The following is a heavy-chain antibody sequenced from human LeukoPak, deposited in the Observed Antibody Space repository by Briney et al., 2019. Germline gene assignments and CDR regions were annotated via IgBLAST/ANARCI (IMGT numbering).Heavy chain of an antibody. CDR1: GFTFSRYR. V-gene: IGHV3-7*01. CDR3: ARRYFDY. J-gene: IGHJ4*02. CDR2: KKQDVSER. Sequence: GGSLRLSCADSGFTFSRYRLSWVRQAPGKGLEWVANKKQDVSERYYVDSVKCQFTISRDNAKNSLYLQINSLRAEDTAVYYCARRYFDYWGQGTLVTVSS.